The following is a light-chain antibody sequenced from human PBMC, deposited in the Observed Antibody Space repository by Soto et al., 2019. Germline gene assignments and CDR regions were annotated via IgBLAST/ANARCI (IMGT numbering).Light chain of an antibody. CDR3: QQYGSSPLIS. V-gene: IGKV3-20*01. CDR1: QTLSSRH. J-gene: IGKJ5*01. Sequence: VLTQSPGTLSLSPGERATLSCRASQTLSSRHLAWYQQKPGQAPRLLIYAASTRATGVPARFSGSGSGRDFMLTISGLEPEDFAVYYCQQYGSSPLISFGQGTRLEIK. CDR2: AAS.